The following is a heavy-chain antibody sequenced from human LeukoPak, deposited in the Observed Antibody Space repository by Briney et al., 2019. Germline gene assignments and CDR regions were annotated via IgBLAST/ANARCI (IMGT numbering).Heavy chain of an antibody. CDR3: ARDRSYYMDV. J-gene: IGHJ6*03. CDR1: GGSISSYY. CDR2: IYYSGST. V-gene: IGHV4-59*01. Sequence: PSGTLSLTCTVSGGSISSYYWSWIRQPPGKGLEWIGYIYYSGSTNYNPSLKSRVTISEDTSKNQFSLKLSSVTAADTAVYYCARDRSYYMDVWGKGTTVTISS.